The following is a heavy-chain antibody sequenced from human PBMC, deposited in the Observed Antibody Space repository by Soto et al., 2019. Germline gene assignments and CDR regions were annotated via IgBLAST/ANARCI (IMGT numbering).Heavy chain of an antibody. CDR3: ARDQSWHDLVWWFEP. Sequence: ASVKVSCKAIGYGFTRHYIHWVRQAPGQGLEWMGTIFPGGVNIAYAQKFQGRVTMTKDTSTSTVYMELNSLTSEDTAVYYCARDQSWHDLVWWFEPWGKGTLVTVAS. V-gene: IGHV1-46*03. CDR2: IFPGGVNI. J-gene: IGHJ5*02. CDR1: GYGFTRHY. D-gene: IGHD1-1*01.